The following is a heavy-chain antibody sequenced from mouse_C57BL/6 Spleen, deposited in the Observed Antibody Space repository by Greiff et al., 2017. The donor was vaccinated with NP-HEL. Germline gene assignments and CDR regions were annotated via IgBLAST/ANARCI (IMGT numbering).Heavy chain of an antibody. V-gene: IGHV5-4*01. J-gene: IGHJ4*01. D-gene: IGHD1-1*01. CDR2: ISDGGSYT. CDR3: ATELFYAMDY. Sequence: EVQGVESGGGLVKPGGSLKLSCAASGFTFSSYAMSWVRQTPEKRLEWVATISDGGSYTYYPDNVKGRFTISRDNAKNNLYLQMSHLKSEDTAMYYCATELFYAMDYWGQGTSVTVSS. CDR1: GFTFSSYA.